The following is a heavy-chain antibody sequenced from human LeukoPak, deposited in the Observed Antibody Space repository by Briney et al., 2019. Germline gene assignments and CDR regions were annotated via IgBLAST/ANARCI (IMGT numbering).Heavy chain of an antibody. Sequence: SETLSLTCTVSGGSISSYYWSWIRQPPGKGLEWIGSIYYSGSTYYNPSLKSRVTISVDTSKNQFSLKLSSVTAADTAVYYCARHMTTVTTGPQHWGQGTLVTVSS. CDR2: IYYSGST. CDR1: GGSISSYY. V-gene: IGHV4-39*01. CDR3: ARHMTTVTTGPQH. J-gene: IGHJ1*01. D-gene: IGHD4-17*01.